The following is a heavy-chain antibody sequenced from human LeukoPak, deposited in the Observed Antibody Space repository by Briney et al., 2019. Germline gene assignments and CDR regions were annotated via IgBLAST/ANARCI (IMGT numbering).Heavy chain of an antibody. CDR1: GGSISSSNW. Sequence: PSETLSLTCAVSGGSISSSNWWSWVRQPPGKGLEWIWEIYHTGSTNSNPSLKSRVTISVDKSKNQFSLKLSSVTAADTAVYYCARVDGRAVAGPLGLDYWGQGTLVTVSS. J-gene: IGHJ4*02. CDR3: ARVDGRAVAGPLGLDY. D-gene: IGHD6-19*01. CDR2: IYHTGST. V-gene: IGHV4-4*02.